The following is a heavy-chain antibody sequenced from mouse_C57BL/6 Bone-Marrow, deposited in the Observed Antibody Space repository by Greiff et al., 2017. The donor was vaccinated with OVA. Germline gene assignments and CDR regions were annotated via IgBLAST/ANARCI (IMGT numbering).Heavy chain of an antibody. V-gene: IGHV1-19*01. Sequence: VQLQQSGPVLVKPGASVKMSCKASGYTFTDYYMNWVKQSHGKSLEWIGVINPYNGGTSYNQKFKGKATLTVDKSSSTAYMELNSLTSEDSAVYYWESYYDGSSYVLLDYGGKGTTLTVSS. D-gene: IGHD1-1*01. CDR2: INPYNGGT. CDR3: ESYYDGSSYVLLDY. CDR1: GYTFTDYY. J-gene: IGHJ2*01.